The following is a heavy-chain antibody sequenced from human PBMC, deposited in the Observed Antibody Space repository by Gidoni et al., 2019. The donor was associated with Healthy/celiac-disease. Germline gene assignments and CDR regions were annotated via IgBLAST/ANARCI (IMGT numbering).Heavy chain of an antibody. J-gene: IGHJ5*02. Sequence: QVQLVQSGAEVKTPGSSVKVSCKASGGPFSSYTISWVRQAPGQGLEWMGRIIPILGIANYAQKFQGRVTITADKSTSTAYMELSSLRSEDTAVYYCARMYTTGPGWFDPWGQGTLVTVSS. CDR3: ARMYTTGPGWFDP. CDR1: GGPFSSYT. CDR2: IIPILGIA. D-gene: IGHD4-17*01. V-gene: IGHV1-69*02.